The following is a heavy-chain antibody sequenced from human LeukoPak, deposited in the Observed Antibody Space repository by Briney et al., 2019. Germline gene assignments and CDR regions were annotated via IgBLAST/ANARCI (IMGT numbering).Heavy chain of an antibody. V-gene: IGHV1-69*13. CDR2: IIPIFGTA. J-gene: IGHJ4*02. D-gene: IGHD2-15*01. CDR1: GGTFSSYA. Sequence: SVKVSCKASGGTFSSYAISWVRQAPGQGLEWMEGIIPIFGTANYAQKFQGRVTITADESTSTAHMELSSLRSEDTAVYYCARSRWMILRPKPYYFDYWGQGTLVTVSS. CDR3: ARSRWMILRPKPYYFDY.